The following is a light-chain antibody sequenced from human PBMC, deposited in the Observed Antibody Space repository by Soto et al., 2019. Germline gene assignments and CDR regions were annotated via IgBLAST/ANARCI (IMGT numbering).Light chain of an antibody. CDR1: SSNIGAGYD. CDR2: GNS. V-gene: IGLV1-40*01. J-gene: IGLJ2*01. Sequence: QSVLTQPPPVSGAPGQRVTISCTGSSSNIGAGYDVHWYQQLPGTVPKLLIYGNSNRPSGVPDRFSGSKSGTSASLAITGLQAEDEADYYCQSYDSSLSGSVFGGGTQLTVL. CDR3: QSYDSSLSGSV.